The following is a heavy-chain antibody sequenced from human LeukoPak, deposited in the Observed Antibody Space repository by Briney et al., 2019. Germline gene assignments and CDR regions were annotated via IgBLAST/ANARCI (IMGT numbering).Heavy chain of an antibody. Sequence: SETLSLTCTVSGGPISSAGYYCTWIRQHPGKGLEWIGYISYSGTTYYNPSLKSRVTISVDTSKNQFSLKLSSVTAADTAVYYCARSMSNYFVYWGQGTLVTVSS. CDR2: ISYSGTT. J-gene: IGHJ4*02. V-gene: IGHV4-31*03. D-gene: IGHD2-21*01. CDR1: GGPISSAGYY. CDR3: ARSMSNYFVY.